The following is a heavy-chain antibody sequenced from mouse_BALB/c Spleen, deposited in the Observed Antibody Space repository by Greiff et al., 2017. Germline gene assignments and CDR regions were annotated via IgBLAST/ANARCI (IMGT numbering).Heavy chain of an antibody. V-gene: IGHV5-6-2*01. CDR3: ARVAYYGNWYFDV. Sequence: EVQLVESGGGLVKLGGSLKLSCAASGFTFSSYYMSWVRQTPEKRLELVAAINSNGGSTYYPDTVKGRFTISRDNAKNTLYLQMSSLKSEDTALYYCARVAYYGNWYFDVWGAGTTVTVSS. CDR2: INSNGGST. J-gene: IGHJ1*01. CDR1: GFTFSSYY. D-gene: IGHD2-10*01.